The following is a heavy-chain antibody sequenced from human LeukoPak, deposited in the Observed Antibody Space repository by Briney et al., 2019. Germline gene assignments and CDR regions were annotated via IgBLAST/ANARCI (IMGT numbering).Heavy chain of an antibody. D-gene: IGHD6-13*01. Sequence: GRSLRRSGSTSGFTFNAFPMHWVPQAPGKGREWVAGISYDGSNIYYADSVKGRVTISRDNSKNTVYLQLNSLRGDDTAVYYCAKWLPSGSTNWYGFDYWGQGTLVIVSS. J-gene: IGHJ4*02. V-gene: IGHV3-30*18. CDR1: GFTFNAFP. CDR2: ISYDGSNI. CDR3: AKWLPSGSTNWYGFDY.